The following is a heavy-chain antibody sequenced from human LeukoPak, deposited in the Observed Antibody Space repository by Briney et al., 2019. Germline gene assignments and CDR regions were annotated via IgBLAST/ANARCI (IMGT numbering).Heavy chain of an antibody. V-gene: IGHV1-69*05. CDR3: ARDLWDDYRDNWFDP. CDR2: IIPIFGTA. Sequence: SAKVSCKASGGTFSSYAISWVRQAPGQGLEWMGRIIPIFGTANCAQKFQGRVTITTDESTSTAYMELSSLRSEDTAVYYCARDLWDDYRDNWFDPWGQGTLVTVSS. CDR1: GGTFSSYA. D-gene: IGHD4-11*01. J-gene: IGHJ5*02.